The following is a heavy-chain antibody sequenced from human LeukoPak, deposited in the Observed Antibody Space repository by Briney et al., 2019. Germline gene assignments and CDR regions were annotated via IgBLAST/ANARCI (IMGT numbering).Heavy chain of an antibody. J-gene: IGHJ4*02. CDR3: AATAVESFDY. V-gene: IGHV4-30-2*01. CDR2: IYHSGST. CDR1: GGSISSGGYY. Sequence: SETLSLTCTVSGGSISSGGYYWSWIRQPPGKGLEWIGYIYHSGSTYSNPSLKSRVTISVDRSKNQFSLKLSSVTAADTAVYYCAATAVESFDYWGQGTLVTVSS.